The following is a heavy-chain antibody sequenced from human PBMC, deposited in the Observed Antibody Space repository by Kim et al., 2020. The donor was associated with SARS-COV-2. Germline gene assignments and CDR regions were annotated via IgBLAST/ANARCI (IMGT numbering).Heavy chain of an antibody. V-gene: IGHV1-2*02. D-gene: IGHD3-9*01. J-gene: IGHJ4*02. CDR1: GYTFTGYY. CDR2: INPNSGGT. Sequence: ASVKVSCKASGYTFTGYYMHWVRQAPGQGLEWMGWINPNSGGTNYAQKFQGRVTMTRDTSISTAYMELSRLRSDDTAVYYCARVGPGYFGVFDYWGQGTLVTVS. CDR3: ARVGPGYFGVFDY.